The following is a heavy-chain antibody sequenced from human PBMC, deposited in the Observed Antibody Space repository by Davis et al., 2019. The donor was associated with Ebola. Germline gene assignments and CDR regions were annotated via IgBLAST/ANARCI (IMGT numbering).Heavy chain of an antibody. D-gene: IGHD6-6*01. CDR2: IIHSGSA. V-gene: IGHV4-34*12. J-gene: IGHJ4*02. CDR1: GGSSSGYY. CDR3: ARSSSLRLPDY. Sequence: MPSETLSLTCAVYGGSSSGYYWSWIRQPPGKGLEWIGEIIHSGSANYNPSLKSRVTISVDTSKNQFSLKLTSVNAADTAVYYCARSSSLRLPDYWGQGTRVTISS.